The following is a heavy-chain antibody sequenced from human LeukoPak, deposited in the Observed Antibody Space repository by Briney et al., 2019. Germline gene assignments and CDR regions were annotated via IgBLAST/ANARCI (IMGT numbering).Heavy chain of an antibody. CDR3: AKDGTFDSSGYSDYFDY. V-gene: IGHV3-23*01. Sequence: GGSVRLSCAASGFTFSSYAMSWVRQAPGKGLEWVSAISGSGGSTYYADSVKGRFTISRDNSKNTLYLQMNSLRAEDTAVYYCAKDGTFDSSGYSDYFDYWGQGTLVTVSS. J-gene: IGHJ4*02. CDR1: GFTFSSYA. CDR2: ISGSGGST. D-gene: IGHD3-22*01.